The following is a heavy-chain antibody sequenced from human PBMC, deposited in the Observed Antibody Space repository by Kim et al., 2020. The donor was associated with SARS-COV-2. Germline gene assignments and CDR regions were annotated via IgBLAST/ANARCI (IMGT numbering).Heavy chain of an antibody. D-gene: IGHD2-21*02. CDR3: ARQQHIVVVTAIRFWFDP. J-gene: IGHJ5*02. CDR1: GGSISSSSYY. V-gene: IGHV4-39*01. CDR2: IYYSGST. Sequence: SETLSLTCTVSGGSISSSSYYWGWILQPPGKGLEWIGSIYYSGSTYYNPSLKSRVTISVDTSKNQFSLKLSSVTAADTAVYYCARQQHIVVVTAIRFWFDPWGQGTLVTVSS.